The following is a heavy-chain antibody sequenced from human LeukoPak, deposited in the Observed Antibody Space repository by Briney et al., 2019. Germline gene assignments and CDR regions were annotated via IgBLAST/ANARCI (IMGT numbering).Heavy chain of an antibody. CDR3: ARHKFPGDYGSGSPFNWFDP. CDR1: GYSFTSYW. D-gene: IGHD3-10*01. J-gene: IGHJ5*02. V-gene: IGHV5-51*01. Sequence: GESLKISCKGSGYSFTSYWIGWVRQMPGKGLEWMGIIYPGDSDTRYSPSFQGQVTISADKSISTAYLQWSSLKASDTAMYYCARHKFPGDYGSGSPFNWFDPWGQGTLVTVSS. CDR2: IYPGDSDT.